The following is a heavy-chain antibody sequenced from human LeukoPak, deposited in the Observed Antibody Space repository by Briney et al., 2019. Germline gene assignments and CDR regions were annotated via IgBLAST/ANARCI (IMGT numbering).Heavy chain of an antibody. V-gene: IGHV3-30-3*01. CDR2: ISYDGSNK. D-gene: IGHD3-3*01. Sequence: GGSLRLSCAASGFTFSSYAMHWVRQAPGKGLEWVAVISYDGSNKYYADSVKGRFTISRDNSKNTLYLQMSSLRAEDTAVYYCARQYYDFWSGYSPGYWGQGTLVTVSS. CDR3: ARQYYDFWSGYSPGY. CDR1: GFTFSSYA. J-gene: IGHJ4*02.